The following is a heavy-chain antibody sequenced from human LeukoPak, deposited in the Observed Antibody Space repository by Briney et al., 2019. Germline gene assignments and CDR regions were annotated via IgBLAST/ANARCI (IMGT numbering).Heavy chain of an antibody. CDR3: ARVDGATTRAFDI. Sequence: PSETLSLTCTVSGGSISSGGYYWSWIRQHPGKGLEWIGYIYYSGSTYYNPSLKGRVTISVDTSKNQFSLKLSSVTAADTAVYYCARVDGATTRAFDIWGQGTMVTVSS. CDR1: GGSISSGGYY. J-gene: IGHJ3*02. D-gene: IGHD1-26*01. V-gene: IGHV4-31*03. CDR2: IYYSGST.